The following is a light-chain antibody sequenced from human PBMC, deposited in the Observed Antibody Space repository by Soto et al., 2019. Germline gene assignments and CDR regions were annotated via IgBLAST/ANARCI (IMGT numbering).Light chain of an antibody. CDR1: SSDVGGYNY. CDR3: ISYAGTNIFVV. J-gene: IGLJ3*02. V-gene: IGLV2-8*02. Sequence: QSVLTQPPSASRSPGQSVTISCTGTSSDVGGYNYVSWYQQYPGKAPKLIIYEVTKRPSGVPDRFSGSKSGNTASLTVSGLQAEDEADYYCISYAGTNIFVVFGGETKVTVL. CDR2: EVT.